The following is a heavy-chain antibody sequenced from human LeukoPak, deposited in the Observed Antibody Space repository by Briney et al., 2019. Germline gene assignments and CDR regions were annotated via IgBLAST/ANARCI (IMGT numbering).Heavy chain of an antibody. Sequence: PGGSLRLSCAASGFTFSSYGMHWVRQAPGKGLEWVANIKQDGSEKYYVDSVKGRFTISRDNAKNSLYLQMNSLRAEDTAVYYCARDVDFWSGYPPTHDAFDIWGQGTMVTVSS. CDR2: IKQDGSEK. CDR3: ARDVDFWSGYPPTHDAFDI. V-gene: IGHV3-7*01. CDR1: GFTFSSYG. D-gene: IGHD3-3*01. J-gene: IGHJ3*02.